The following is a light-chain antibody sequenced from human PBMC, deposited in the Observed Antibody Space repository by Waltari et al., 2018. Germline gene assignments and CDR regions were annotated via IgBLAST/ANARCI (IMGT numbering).Light chain of an antibody. CDR3: QEYNSYPVT. Sequence: DIEMTQSPSTLAASVVDRGTITGRASRSVNNNVAWYPQKPGKAPKVLIHKASRLESGVPSRFSGCGSGTEIPLTISSLQPDDFATYYCQEYNSYPVTFGGGTKVEIK. CDR2: KAS. V-gene: IGKV1-5*03. J-gene: IGKJ4*01. CDR1: RSVNNN.